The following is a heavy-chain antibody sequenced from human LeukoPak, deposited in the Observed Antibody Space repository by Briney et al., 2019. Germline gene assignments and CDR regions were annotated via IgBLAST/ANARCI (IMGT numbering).Heavy chain of an antibody. CDR2: ISSSSSYT. CDR1: GFTFNTYS. J-gene: IGHJ4*02. CDR3: AKSRSPGFAY. V-gene: IGHV3-21*04. Sequence: GGSLRLSCAASGFTFNTYSMNWVRQAPGKGLEWVSSISSSSSYTYYADSVRGRFTISRDNAKNSLYLQMNSLRAEDTAVYYCAKSRSPGFAYWGQGTLVTVSA. D-gene: IGHD1-14*01.